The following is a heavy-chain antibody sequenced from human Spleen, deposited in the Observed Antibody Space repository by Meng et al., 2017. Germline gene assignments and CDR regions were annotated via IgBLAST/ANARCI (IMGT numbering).Heavy chain of an antibody. J-gene: IGHJ4*02. CDR3: ARDEDISAAGKLFGDY. Sequence: VQLVQSGAEVKKPGASVKVSCKPSGDTFPSYAMHWGRQAPGQRLEWMGWINAGNGNTKYSQKFQGRVTITRDTSASTAYMELSSLRSEDTAVYYCARDEDISAAGKLFGDYWGQGTLVTVSS. V-gene: IGHV1-3*01. CDR2: INAGNGNT. CDR1: GDTFPSYA. D-gene: IGHD6-25*01.